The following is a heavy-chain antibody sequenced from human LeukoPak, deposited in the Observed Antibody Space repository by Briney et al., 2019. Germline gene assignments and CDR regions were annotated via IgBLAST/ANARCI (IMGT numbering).Heavy chain of an antibody. V-gene: IGHV4-39*01. CDR3: ARRGTELDY. CDR1: GGSISSSSYY. CDR2: IYYSGTT. J-gene: IGHJ4*02. Sequence: PSETLSLTCTVSGGSISSSSYYWGWLRQPPGKGLEWIGSIYYSGTTYYNPSLKSRVTISVDTSKNQFSLKLSSVTAADTAVYYCARRGTELDYWGQGTLVTVSS. D-gene: IGHD3/OR15-3a*01.